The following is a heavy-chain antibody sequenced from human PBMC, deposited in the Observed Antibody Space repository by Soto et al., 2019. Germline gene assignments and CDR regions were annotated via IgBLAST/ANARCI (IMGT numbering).Heavy chain of an antibody. V-gene: IGHV3-30*18. CDR3: AKDREMATPGGMDV. CDR2: ISYDGSNK. J-gene: IGHJ6*02. Sequence: QVQLVESGGGVVQPGRSLRLSCAASGFTFSSYGMHWVRQAPGKGLEWVAVISYDGSNKYYADSVKGRFTISRDNSKNTLYLQMNSLRAEDTAVYYCAKDREMATPGGMDVWGQGTTVTVSS. CDR1: GFTFSSYG. D-gene: IGHD5-12*01.